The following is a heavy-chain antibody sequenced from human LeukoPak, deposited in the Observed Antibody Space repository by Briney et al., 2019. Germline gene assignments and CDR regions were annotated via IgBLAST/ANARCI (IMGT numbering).Heavy chain of an antibody. CDR2: IRYGGSKK. D-gene: IGHD2-2*01. J-gene: IGHJ3*02. CDR1: GFSFNNYG. CDR3: AKDLCSSTSCYLDI. Sequence: PGGSLRLSCAASGFSFNNYGMHWVRQAPGRGLEWVAFIRYGGSKKYYVDSVKGRFTISRDNSKNALCLQVNSLRVEDTAVNYCAKDLCSSTSCYLDIWGQGAMVTVSS. V-gene: IGHV3-30*02.